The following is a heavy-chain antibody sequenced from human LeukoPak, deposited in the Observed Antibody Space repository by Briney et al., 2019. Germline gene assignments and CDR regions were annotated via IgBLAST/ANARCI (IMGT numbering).Heavy chain of an antibody. V-gene: IGHV4-59*01. Sequence: SETLSLTCTVSGGSTSSYYWSWIRQPPGKGLEWIGYIYYSGSTNYNPSLKSRVTISVDTSKNQFSLKLSSVTAADTAVYYCASKTLDCSSTSCYSYAFDIWGQGTMVTVSS. J-gene: IGHJ3*02. CDR3: ASKTLDCSSTSCYSYAFDI. CDR2: IYYSGST. CDR1: GGSTSSYY. D-gene: IGHD2-2*02.